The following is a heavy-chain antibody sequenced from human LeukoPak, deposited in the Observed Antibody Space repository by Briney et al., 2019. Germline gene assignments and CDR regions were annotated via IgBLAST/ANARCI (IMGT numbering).Heavy chain of an antibody. CDR1: GFTFSSYA. Sequence: GGSLRLSCAASGFTFSSYAMHWVRQAPGKGLEWVTFIRYDGSNKYYADSVKGRFTISRDNSKNTLYLQMNSLRAEDTAVYYCAKEAGIVVVAAVTYYYYYMDVWGKGTTVTISS. J-gene: IGHJ6*03. V-gene: IGHV3-30*02. CDR3: AKEAGIVVVAAVTYYYYYMDV. CDR2: IRYDGSNK. D-gene: IGHD2-15*01.